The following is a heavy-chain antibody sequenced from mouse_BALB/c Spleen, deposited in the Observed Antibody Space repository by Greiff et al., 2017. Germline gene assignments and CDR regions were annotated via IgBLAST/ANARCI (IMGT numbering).Heavy chain of an antibody. CDR1: GYTFTSYW. J-gene: IGHJ4*01. CDR3: ARGGYYGSSPYYYAMDY. V-gene: IGHV1S132*01. Sequence: QVQLKQSGAELVKPGASVKLSCKTSGYTFTSYWIQWVKQRPGQGLGWIGEIFPGTGTTYYNEKFKGKATLSIDTSSITAYMQLSSLTSEDSAVYFCARGGYYGSSPYYYAMDYWGQGTSVTVSS. CDR2: IFPGTGTT. D-gene: IGHD1-1*01.